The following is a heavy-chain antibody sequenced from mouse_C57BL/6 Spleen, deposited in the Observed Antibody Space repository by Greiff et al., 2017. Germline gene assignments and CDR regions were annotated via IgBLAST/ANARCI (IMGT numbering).Heavy chain of an antibody. D-gene: IGHD2-4*01. CDR2: IWGDGST. J-gene: IGHJ3*01. Sequence: VHLVESGPGLVAPSQSLSITCTVSGFSLTSYGVRWVRQPPGQGLAWLGVIWGDGSTNYHSALISSLSISKDNYKSQVFLKLNSLQTDDTATDYWGTYDYDEGFAYWGQGPLVTVYA. CDR3: GTYDYDEGFAY. CDR1: GFSLTSYG. V-gene: IGHV2-3*01.